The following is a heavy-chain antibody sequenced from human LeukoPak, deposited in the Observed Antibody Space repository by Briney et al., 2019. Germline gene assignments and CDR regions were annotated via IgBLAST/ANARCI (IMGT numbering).Heavy chain of an antibody. V-gene: IGHV3-48*02. CDR3: AREGYYNIDV. CDR2: IKSSSSII. J-gene: IGHJ6*02. CDR1: GFIFSSFS. Sequence: GGSLRLSCAASGFIFSSFSMNWVRQAPGKGPEWVSYIKSSSSIIYYADSVKGRFTISRDNAKNSLYLQMNSRRDEDTAVYYCAREGYYNIDVWGQGNTVTVSS.